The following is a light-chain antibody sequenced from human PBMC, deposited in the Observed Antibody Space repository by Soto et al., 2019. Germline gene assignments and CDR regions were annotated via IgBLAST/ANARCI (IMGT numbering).Light chain of an antibody. CDR2: GAS. CDR3: QQTFRLFT. J-gene: IGKJ4*01. CDR1: QSISTF. V-gene: IGKV1-39*01. Sequence: DIQMTQSPSSLSASVGDRVTITCRASQSISTFLNWYQQIPGKAPRLLIYGASRLQSGVPVRFRGNGSGTDFPLTISSLQPEDFATYYRQQTFRLFTFGGSTKVEIK.